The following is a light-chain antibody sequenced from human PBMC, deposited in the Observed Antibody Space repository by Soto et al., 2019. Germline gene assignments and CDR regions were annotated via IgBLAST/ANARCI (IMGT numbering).Light chain of an antibody. CDR1: QNISSY. V-gene: IGKV3-11*01. Sequence: EIVLTQSQVTLSLSRGERATLSCRASQNISSYLIWYQQKPGQAPRLLMYDVSNRATGIPARFSGSGSGTDFTLTISSLEPEDFAVYYCQQRSNWPWTLGQGTKVDIK. J-gene: IGKJ1*01. CDR2: DVS. CDR3: QQRSNWPWT.